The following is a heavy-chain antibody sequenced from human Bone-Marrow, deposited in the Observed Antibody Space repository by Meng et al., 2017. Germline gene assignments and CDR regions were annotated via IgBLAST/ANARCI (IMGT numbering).Heavy chain of an antibody. CDR3: AREDRYYYDSRVDY. D-gene: IGHD3-22*01. CDR2: INHSGST. CDR1: GGSFSGYY. Sequence: QWQLQQWGARLLQPSETMSLICAVYGGSFSGYYWSWIRQSPGKGLEWIGEINHSGSTNYNPSLKSRVTISVDTSKNQFSLKLSSVTAADTAVYYCAREDRYYYDSRVDYWGQGTLVTVSS. V-gene: IGHV4-34*01. J-gene: IGHJ4*02.